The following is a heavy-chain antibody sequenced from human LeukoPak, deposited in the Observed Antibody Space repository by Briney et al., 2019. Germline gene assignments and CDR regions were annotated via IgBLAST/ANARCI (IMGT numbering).Heavy chain of an antibody. CDR2: ISSTSSTI. D-gene: IGHD2-15*01. Sequence: GGSLRLSCAASGFTFSIYSMNCVRQAPGKGLKWVSYISSTSSTIYYADSVKGRFTISRDNAKNSLYLQMNSLRAEDTAVYYCARDVRFVAAPDYWGQGTLVTVSS. J-gene: IGHJ4*02. V-gene: IGHV3-48*04. CDR3: ARDVRFVAAPDY. CDR1: GFTFSIYS.